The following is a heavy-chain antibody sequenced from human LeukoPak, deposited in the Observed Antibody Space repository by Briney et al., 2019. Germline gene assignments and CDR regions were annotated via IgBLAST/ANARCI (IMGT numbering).Heavy chain of an antibody. V-gene: IGHV4-30-4*08. Sequence: SETLSLTCTVSGGSISSSYWSWIRQPPGKGLECIGYIYYSGSTYYNPSLKSRVTISVDTSKNHFSLKLSSVTAADTAVHYCARDRIAAAIGMDVWGQGTTVTVSS. D-gene: IGHD6-13*01. J-gene: IGHJ6*02. CDR3: ARDRIAAAIGMDV. CDR2: IYYSGST. CDR1: GGSISSSY.